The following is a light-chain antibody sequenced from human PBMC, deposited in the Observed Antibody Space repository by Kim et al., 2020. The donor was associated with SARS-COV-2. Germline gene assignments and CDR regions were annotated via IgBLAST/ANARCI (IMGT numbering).Light chain of an antibody. CDR1: SSHVGRCNS. J-gene: IGLJ2*01. CDR2: DVR. V-gene: IGLV2-18*02. Sequence: PGQSVTYYGAGASSHVGRCNSVSWSEPPPGTAPILMIYDVRKRPSGVPARFSGSKSGNTASLTISGLQAEDEADYYCSSYTSSSTLFGGGTQLTVL. CDR3: SSYTSSSTL.